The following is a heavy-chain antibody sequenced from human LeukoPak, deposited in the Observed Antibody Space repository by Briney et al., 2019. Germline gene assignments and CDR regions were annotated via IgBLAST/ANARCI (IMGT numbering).Heavy chain of an antibody. D-gene: IGHD5-18*01. Sequence: GASVKVSCKASGGTFSSYAISWVRQAPGQGLEWMGGIIPIFGTANYAQKFQGRVTITADESTSTAYMELSSLRSEDTAVYYCATADTAMAAIDYWGQGTLVTVSS. CDR3: ATADTAMAAIDY. CDR1: GGTFSSYA. J-gene: IGHJ4*02. V-gene: IGHV1-69*13. CDR2: IIPIFGTA.